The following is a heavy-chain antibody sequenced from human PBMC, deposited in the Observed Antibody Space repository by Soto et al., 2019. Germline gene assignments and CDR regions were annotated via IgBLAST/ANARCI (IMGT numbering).Heavy chain of an antibody. CDR2: ISAFNGNT. V-gene: IGHV1-18*01. CDR3: SRGLDYYDSSGIGY. D-gene: IGHD3-22*01. Sequence: QVQLVQSGAEVKKPGASVKVSCKASGYTFTRYGINWVRQAPERGVEWMGWISAFNGNTHYSQKHQGRVTMFTDTTTSRAYMEVRSLRSADTAVYYCSRGLDYYDSSGIGYWGQGTLVTVSS. J-gene: IGHJ4*02. CDR1: GYTFTRYG.